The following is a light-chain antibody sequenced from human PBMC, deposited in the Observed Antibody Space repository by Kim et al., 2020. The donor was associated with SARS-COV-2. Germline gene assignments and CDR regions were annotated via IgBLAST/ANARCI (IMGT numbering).Light chain of an antibody. J-gene: IGKJ1*01. Sequence: PGETATLSSGASQNLRPSTLAWYQQKSGQAPKLLIGGTSGRASGVPVRFRASGSGTEFTLTITRLEPEDFAVFYCQQYTESPWTFGQGTKVDIK. CDR3: QQYTESPWT. V-gene: IGKV3-20*01. CDR2: GTS. CDR1: QNLRPST.